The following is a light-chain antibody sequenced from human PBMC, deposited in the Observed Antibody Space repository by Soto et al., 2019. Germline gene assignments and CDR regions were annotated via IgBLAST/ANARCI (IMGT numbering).Light chain of an antibody. CDR3: QQYHSYPAT. J-gene: IGKJ4*01. CDR1: QDISNF. CDR2: GAS. V-gene: IGKV1-16*02. Sequence: DIQMTQSPSSLSASVGDRVTITCRASQDISNFLAWFHQAPGKAPKSLIYGASSLQSGVPSKFSGSGSGTEFTLTISRLQPEDFGTYYCQQYHSYPATFGGGTKVEIQ.